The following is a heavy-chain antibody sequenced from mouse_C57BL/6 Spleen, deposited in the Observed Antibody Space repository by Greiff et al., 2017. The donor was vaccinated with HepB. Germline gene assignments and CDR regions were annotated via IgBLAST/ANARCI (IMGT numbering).Heavy chain of an antibody. CDR1: GYTFTSYW. CDR3: ARMRTGTEAMDY. J-gene: IGHJ4*01. CDR2: IYPSDSYT. D-gene: IGHD4-1*01. V-gene: IGHV1-59*01. Sequence: QVQLQQPGAELVRPGTSVKLSCKASGYTFTSYWMHWVKQRPGQGLEWIGVIYPSDSYTNYNQKFKGKATLTVDTSSSTAYMQLSSLTSEDSAVYYCARMRTGTEAMDYWGQGTSVTVSS.